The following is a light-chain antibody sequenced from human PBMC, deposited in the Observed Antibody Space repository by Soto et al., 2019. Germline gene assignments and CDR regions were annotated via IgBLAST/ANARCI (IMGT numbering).Light chain of an antibody. J-gene: IGLJ3*02. Sequence: QSVLTQPPSVSGAPGQRVTISCTGGNSNIGAGYDVHWYRQISGTAPKLPIYGDNNRPSGVPDRFSGSKSGTSASLAITGLQAEDEADYYCHSYDSGLSGSVFGGGTKVTVL. CDR2: GDN. V-gene: IGLV1-40*01. CDR1: NSNIGAGYD. CDR3: HSYDSGLSGSV.